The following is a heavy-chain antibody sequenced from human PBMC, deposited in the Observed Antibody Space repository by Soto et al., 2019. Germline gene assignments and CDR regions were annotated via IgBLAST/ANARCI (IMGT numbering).Heavy chain of an antibody. D-gene: IGHD3-3*01. CDR1: GFTFGTYS. J-gene: IGHJ5*02. CDR2: ISSTSSYI. V-gene: IGHV3-21*01. CDR3: AKEKDFYDFLSAS. Sequence: EVRLVESGGGLVKPGGSLRLSCAASGFTFGTYSMSWVRQAPGKGLEWLSSISSTSSYIYYADSVKGRFTISRDNAKSSVYLQMHSLRAEYTAVSYCAKEKDFYDFLSASWGQGTLVTVSS.